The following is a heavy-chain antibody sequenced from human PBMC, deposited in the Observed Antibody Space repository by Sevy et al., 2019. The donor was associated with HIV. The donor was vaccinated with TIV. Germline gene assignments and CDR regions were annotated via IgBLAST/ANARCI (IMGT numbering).Heavy chain of an antibody. CDR2: ISAYNGNT. D-gene: IGHD2-2*02. V-gene: IGHV1-18*04. CDR3: AREKIVLVPAAIRRYYYYGMDV. CDR1: GYTFTSYG. Sequence: ASVKVSCKASGYTFTSYGISWVRQAPGQGLEWMGWISAYNGNTNYAQKLQGRVTMTTDTSTSTAYMELVSLRSDDTAVYYCAREKIVLVPAAIRRYYYYGMDVWGQGTTVTVSS. J-gene: IGHJ6*02.